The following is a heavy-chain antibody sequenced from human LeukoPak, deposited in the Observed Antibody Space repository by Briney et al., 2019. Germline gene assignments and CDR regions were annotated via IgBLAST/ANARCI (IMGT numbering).Heavy chain of an antibody. CDR1: GYTFTGFY. Sequence: SVKVSCKASGYTFTGFYMHWVRQAPGQGLEWMGGIIPIFGTANYAQKFQGRVTITTDESTSTAYMELSSLRSEDTAVYYCARALLIGTAPDYWGQGTLVTVSS. CDR2: IIPIFGTA. V-gene: IGHV1-69*05. CDR3: ARALLIGTAPDY. J-gene: IGHJ4*02. D-gene: IGHD2-21*02.